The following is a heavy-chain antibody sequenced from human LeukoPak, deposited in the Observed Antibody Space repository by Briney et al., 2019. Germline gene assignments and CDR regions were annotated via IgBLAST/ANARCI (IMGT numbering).Heavy chain of an antibody. CDR1: GGSISSYY. CDR2: IYYSGST. V-gene: IGHV4-59*12. Sequence: SETLSLTCTVSGGSISSYYWSWIRQPPGEGLEWIGYIYYSGSTNYNPSLKSRVTISVDTSKNQFSLKLSSVTAADTAVYYCARAFTIFGVVIRYYFDYWGQGTLVTVSS. J-gene: IGHJ4*02. D-gene: IGHD3-3*01. CDR3: ARAFTIFGVVIRYYFDY.